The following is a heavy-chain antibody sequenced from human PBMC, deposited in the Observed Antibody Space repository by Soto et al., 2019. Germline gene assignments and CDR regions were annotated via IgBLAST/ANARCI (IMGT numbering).Heavy chain of an antibody. D-gene: IGHD3-16*01. V-gene: IGHV4-59*01. CDR3: ARDSGGAIFDY. CDR2: IYYSGST. J-gene: IGHJ4*02. Sequence: SETLSLTCTVSGGSISSYYWSWIRQPPGKGLEWIGYIYYSGSTNYNPSLKSRVTISVDTSKNQFSLKLSSVTAADTAVYYCARDSGGAIFDYWGQGTLVTVSS. CDR1: GGSISSYY.